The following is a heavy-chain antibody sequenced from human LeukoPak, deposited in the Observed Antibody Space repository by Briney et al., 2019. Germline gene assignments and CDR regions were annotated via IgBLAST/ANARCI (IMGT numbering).Heavy chain of an antibody. CDR3: ARATVRDYCGAGSHRLDVFDI. CDR1: GFTFDDYG. CDR2: INWNGGIT. D-gene: IGHD3-10*01. J-gene: IGHJ3*02. Sequence: GGSLRLSCAASGFTFDDYGMSWVRQAPRKGLEWVSGINWNGGITVYADSVKGRFTISRDNAKNSLFLQMNSLRAEDTALYYCARATVRDYCGAGSHRLDVFDIWGEGTMVTVS. V-gene: IGHV3-20*04.